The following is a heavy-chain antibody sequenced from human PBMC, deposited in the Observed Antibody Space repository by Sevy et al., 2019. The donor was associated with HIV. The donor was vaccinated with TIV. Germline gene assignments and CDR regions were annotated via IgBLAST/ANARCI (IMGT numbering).Heavy chain of an antibody. Sequence: GGSLRLSCAASGFTIRTYNMNWVRQAPGKGLEWVSSISSSSTYIYYADSVKGRLTTSRDNAKNSLYLKMTSLRAEDTAVYYCARDLVIPATTDYFYYGMDVWGQGTTVTVSS. J-gene: IGHJ6*02. CDR2: ISSSSTYI. CDR3: ARDLVIPATTDYFYYGMDV. CDR1: GFTIRTYN. V-gene: IGHV3-21*01. D-gene: IGHD2-15*01.